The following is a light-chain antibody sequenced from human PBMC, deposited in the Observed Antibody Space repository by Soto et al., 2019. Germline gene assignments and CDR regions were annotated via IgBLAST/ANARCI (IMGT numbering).Light chain of an antibody. Sequence: EIVMTQSPATLSVSPGERATLSCRASQSISSNLAWYQQKPGQAPRLLIYGASSRDTGLPARFSGSGSGTEFTLTISSLQSEDFAVYYCQQYNNWPYTFGQGTKLEI. CDR2: GAS. CDR1: QSISSN. CDR3: QQYNNWPYT. J-gene: IGKJ2*01. V-gene: IGKV3-15*01.